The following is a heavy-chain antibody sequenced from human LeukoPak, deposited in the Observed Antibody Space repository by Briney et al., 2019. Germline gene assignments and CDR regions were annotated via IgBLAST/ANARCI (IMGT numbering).Heavy chain of an antibody. CDR1: GFTFSSYA. CDR2: ISYDGSNK. CDR3: ARLGSIAAAAENY. Sequence: GGSLRLSCAASGFTFSSYAMHWVRQAPGKGLEWVAVISYDGSNKYYADSVKGRFTISRDNSKNTLYLQMNSLRAEDTAVYYCARLGSIAAAAENYWGQGTLVTVSS. D-gene: IGHD6-13*01. V-gene: IGHV3-30-3*01. J-gene: IGHJ4*02.